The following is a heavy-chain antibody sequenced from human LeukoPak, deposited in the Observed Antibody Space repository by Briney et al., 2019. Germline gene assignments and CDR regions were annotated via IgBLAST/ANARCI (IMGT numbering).Heavy chain of an antibody. V-gene: IGHV3-23*01. D-gene: IGHD6-19*01. Sequence: PGGSLRLSCAASGFTFSRCGMHWVRQAPGKGLEWVSAISGSGGSTYYADSVKGRFTISRDNSKNTLYLQMNSLRAEDTAVYYCAKKVEQWQVRSGMDVWGQGTTVTVSS. J-gene: IGHJ6*02. CDR1: GFTFSRCG. CDR2: ISGSGGST. CDR3: AKKVEQWQVRSGMDV.